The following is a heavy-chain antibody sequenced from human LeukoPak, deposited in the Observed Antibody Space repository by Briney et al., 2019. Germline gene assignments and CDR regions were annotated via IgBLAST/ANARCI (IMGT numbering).Heavy chain of an antibody. CDR3: ARDRGFDP. Sequence: SVKVSCKASGYTFTGYYMHWVRQAPGQGLEWMGRIIPILGIADYAQKFQGRVTITADKSTSTAYMELSSLRSEDTAVYYCARDRGFDPWGQGTLVTVSS. V-gene: IGHV1-69*04. CDR1: GYTFTGYY. CDR2: IIPILGIA. J-gene: IGHJ5*02. D-gene: IGHD3-10*01.